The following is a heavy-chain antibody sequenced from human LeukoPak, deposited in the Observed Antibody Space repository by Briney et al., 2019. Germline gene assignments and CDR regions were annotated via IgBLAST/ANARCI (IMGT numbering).Heavy chain of an antibody. CDR2: IYPGDSDT. CDR1: GYSFTNNW. CDR3: ARRRGDSGDGLGSGRNYFAY. V-gene: IGHV5-51*01. Sequence: GESLKISCKASGYSFTNNWIAWVRLMPGKGLEWMGIIYPGDSDTRYSPSFQGLVTISADKSITTAYLQWSSLKASDTGMYYCARRRGDSGDGLGSGRNYFAYWGQGTLVSVSS. D-gene: IGHD5-12*01. J-gene: IGHJ4*02.